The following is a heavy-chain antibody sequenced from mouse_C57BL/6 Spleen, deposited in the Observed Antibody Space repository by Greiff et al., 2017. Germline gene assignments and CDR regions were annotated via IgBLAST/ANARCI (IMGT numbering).Heavy chain of an antibody. V-gene: IGHV1-42*01. Sequence: EVQLQQSGPELVKPGASVKISCKASGYSFTGYYMNWVKQSPEKSLEWIGEINPSTGGTTYNQKFKAKATLTVDKSSSTAYMQLKSLTSEDSAVHYCARSGSSYWFAYWGQGTLVTVSA. J-gene: IGHJ3*01. CDR2: INPSTGGT. D-gene: IGHD1-1*01. CDR1: GYSFTGYY. CDR3: ARSGSSYWFAY.